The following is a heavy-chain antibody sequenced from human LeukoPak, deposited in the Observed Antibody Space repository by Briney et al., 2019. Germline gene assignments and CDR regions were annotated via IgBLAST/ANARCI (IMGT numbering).Heavy chain of an antibody. J-gene: IGHJ4*02. D-gene: IGHD5-18*01. CDR2: MNPNSGNT. CDR1: GYTFTSYD. V-gene: IGHV1-8*03. CDR3: ARGPAWGYSSPYYFDY. Sequence: ASVKVSCKASGYTFTSYDINWVRQATGQGLEWMGWMNPNSGNTGYAQKFQGRVTITRNTSISTAYMELSSLRSEDTAVYYCARGPAWGYSSPYYFDYWGQGTLVTVSS.